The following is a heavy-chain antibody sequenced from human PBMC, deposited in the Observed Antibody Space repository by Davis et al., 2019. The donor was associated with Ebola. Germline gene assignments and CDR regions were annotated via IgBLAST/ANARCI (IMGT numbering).Heavy chain of an antibody. CDR3: ARAWRGNRWSPLDY. CDR2: ISGSGGST. CDR1: GFTFSSYA. D-gene: IGHD6-13*01. V-gene: IGHV3-23*01. J-gene: IGHJ4*02. Sequence: GESLKISCAASGFTFSSYAMSWVRQAPGKGLVCVSAISGSGGSTYYADSVKGRFTISRDNAKNSLYLQMNSLRGEDTAVYYCARAWRGNRWSPLDYWGQGTLVTVSS.